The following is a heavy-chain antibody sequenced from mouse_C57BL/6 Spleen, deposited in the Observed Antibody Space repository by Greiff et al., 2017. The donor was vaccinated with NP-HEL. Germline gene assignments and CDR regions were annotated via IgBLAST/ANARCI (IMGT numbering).Heavy chain of an antibody. J-gene: IGHJ2*01. CDR3: SRGAYYKRYYFDY. CDR1: GYTFTSYW. V-gene: IGHV1-69*01. Sequence: VQLQQPGAELVMPGASVKLSCKASGYTFTSYWMHWVKQRPGQGLEWIGEIDPSDSYTNYNQKFKGKSTLTVDKSSSTAYMQRSSLTSEDSAVYYCSRGAYYKRYYFDYWGQGTTLTVSS. CDR2: IDPSDSYT. D-gene: IGHD2-12*01.